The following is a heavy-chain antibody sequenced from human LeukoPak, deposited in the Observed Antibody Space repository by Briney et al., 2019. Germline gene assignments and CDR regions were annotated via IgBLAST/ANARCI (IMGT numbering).Heavy chain of an antibody. CDR1: GGTFSNYA. D-gene: IGHD2-2*01. Sequence: ASVKVSCKASGGTFSNYAISWVRQAPGQGLEWMGGIIPIFRTANYAQKFQGRVTITADESTSTAYMELSSLRSEDTAVYYCASKEFQTRGRHYYYMDVWGKGTTVTVSS. CDR3: ASKEFQTRGRHYYYMDV. CDR2: IIPIFRTA. V-gene: IGHV1-69*13. J-gene: IGHJ6*03.